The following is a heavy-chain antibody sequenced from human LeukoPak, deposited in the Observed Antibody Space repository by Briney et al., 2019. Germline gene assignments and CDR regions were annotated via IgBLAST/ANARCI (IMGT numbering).Heavy chain of an antibody. CDR1: GFTFSSYA. J-gene: IGHJ4*02. D-gene: IGHD2-15*01. V-gene: IGHV3-23*01. CDR3: AKDVGIVVVVAATGGYFDY. CDR2: ISGSGGST. Sequence: GGSLRLSCAVSGFTFSSYAMSWVRQAPGKGLEWVSAISGSGGSTYYADSVKGRFTISRDNSKNTLYLQMNSLRAEDTAVYYCAKDVGIVVVVAATGGYFDYWGQGTLVTVSS.